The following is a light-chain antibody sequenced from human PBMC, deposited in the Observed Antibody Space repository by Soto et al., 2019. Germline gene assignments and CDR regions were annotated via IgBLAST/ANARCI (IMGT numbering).Light chain of an antibody. Sequence: EIEMNQSRSPVAEGVGDRVTINCGASPDITSRLSCYQHNPGKAPKLLIHRASILQSVVPLSFVGSGSGTDFTLSIGTLHPEHFPTYYCQQANNFPYTLCQGAKVDSK. CDR3: QQANNFPYT. CDR2: RAS. V-gene: IGKV1-12*01. J-gene: IGKJ2*01. CDR1: PDITSR.